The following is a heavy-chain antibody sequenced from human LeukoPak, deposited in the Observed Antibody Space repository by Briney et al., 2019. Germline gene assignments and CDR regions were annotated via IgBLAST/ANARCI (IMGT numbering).Heavy chain of an antibody. CDR1: GYTFTSYG. D-gene: IGHD3-3*01. CDR3: ARDRRRKGFYDFWSASDY. V-gene: IGHV1-18*01. J-gene: IGHJ4*02. CDR2: ISAYNGNT. Sequence: ASVTVSCTASGYTFTSYGISWVRQAPGQGLEWMGWISAYNGNTNYAQKLQGRVTMTTDTSTSTAYMELRSLRSDDTAVYYCARDRRRKGFYDFWSASDYWGQGTLVTVSS.